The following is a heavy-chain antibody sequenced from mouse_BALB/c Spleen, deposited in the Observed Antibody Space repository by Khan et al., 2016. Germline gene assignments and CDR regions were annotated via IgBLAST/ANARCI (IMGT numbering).Heavy chain of an antibody. CDR1: GYSITSDYA. Sequence: EVQLQESGPGLVKPSQSLSLTCTVTGYSITSDYAWNWIRQFPGNKLEWMGYISYSGTTTYNPSLKSRISITRDTSKNQFFLQLNSVTTVDTATYYCARWLDAMDYWGQGTSVTVSS. D-gene: IGHD2-2*01. CDR2: ISYSGTT. V-gene: IGHV3-2*02. CDR3: ARWLDAMDY. J-gene: IGHJ4*01.